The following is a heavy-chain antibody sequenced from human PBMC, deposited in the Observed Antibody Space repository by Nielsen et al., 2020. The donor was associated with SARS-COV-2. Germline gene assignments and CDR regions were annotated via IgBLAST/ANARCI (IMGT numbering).Heavy chain of an antibody. CDR3: AKRRAVFMLTFGGEGAMDV. CDR2: ISSEGSKK. J-gene: IGHJ6*02. V-gene: IGHV3-30*18. CDR1: GFTLNNYG. D-gene: IGHD3-16*01. Sequence: GESLKISRAASGFTLNNYGFDWVRPAPGKGLEWVASISSEGSKKYYGDSLTGRFTVSRDTSKNTVYLQMNSLSVEDTAVYHCAKRRAVFMLTFGGEGAMDVWGQGTTVSVSS.